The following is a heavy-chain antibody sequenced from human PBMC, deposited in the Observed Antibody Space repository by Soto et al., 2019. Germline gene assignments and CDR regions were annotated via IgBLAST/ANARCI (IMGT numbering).Heavy chain of an antibody. J-gene: IGHJ4*02. CDR1: GYTFTSYY. Sequence: GASVKVSCKASGYTFTSYYMHWVRQAPGQGLEWMGIINPSGGSTSYAQKFQGRVTMTRDTSTSTVYMELSSLRSEDTAVYYCASTLGDGYNSYYFDYRGQGTLVTVSS. CDR2: INPSGGST. V-gene: IGHV1-46*01. D-gene: IGHD5-12*01. CDR3: ASTLGDGYNSYYFDY.